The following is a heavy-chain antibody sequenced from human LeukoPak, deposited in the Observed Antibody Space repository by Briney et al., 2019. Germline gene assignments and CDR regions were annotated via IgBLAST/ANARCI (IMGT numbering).Heavy chain of an antibody. J-gene: IGHJ4*02. CDR1: GFTFGSYA. D-gene: IGHD6-19*01. CDR2: ISANGGST. CDR3: ARGGDRAVAGRLDY. Sequence: PGGSLRLSCSASGFTFGSYAMHWVRQAPGKGLEYVSAISANGGSTYYADSVKGRFTISRDNSKNTLYLQMNTLRPEDTAVYYCARGGDRAVAGRLDYWGQGTLVTVSS. V-gene: IGHV3-64*04.